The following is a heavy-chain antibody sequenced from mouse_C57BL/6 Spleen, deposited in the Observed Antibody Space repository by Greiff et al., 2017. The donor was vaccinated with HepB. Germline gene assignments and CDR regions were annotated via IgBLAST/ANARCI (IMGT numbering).Heavy chain of an antibody. V-gene: IGHV5-17*01. CDR3: ATLGRDQWYFDV. D-gene: IGHD4-1*01. CDR2: ISSGSSTI. CDR1: GFTFSDYG. Sequence: EVKLMESGGGLVKPGGSLKLSCAASGFTFSDYGMHWVRQAPEKGLEWVAYISSGSSTIYYADTVKGRFTISRDNAKNTLFLQMTSLRSEDTAMYYCATLGRDQWYFDVWGTGTTVTVSS. J-gene: IGHJ1*03.